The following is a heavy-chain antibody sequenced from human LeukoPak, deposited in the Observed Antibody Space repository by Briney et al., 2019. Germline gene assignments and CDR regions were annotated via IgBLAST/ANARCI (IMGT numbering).Heavy chain of an antibody. CDR3: ARILPYNYYGSGSYYTAIDY. CDR2: ISSSSSYV. Sequence: GGPLSLFCAASGFTYRSYSMNGVRQAPGKGLEWVSSISSSSSYVYYADSVKGRFTISRDNAKNSLYLQMNSLRAEDTAVYYCARILPYNYYGSGSYYTAIDYWGQGTLVTVSS. J-gene: IGHJ4*02. D-gene: IGHD3-10*01. V-gene: IGHV3-21*01. CDR1: GFTYRSYS.